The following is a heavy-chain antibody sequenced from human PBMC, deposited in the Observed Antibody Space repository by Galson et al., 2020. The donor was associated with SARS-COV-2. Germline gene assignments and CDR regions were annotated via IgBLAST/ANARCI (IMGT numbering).Heavy chain of an antibody. D-gene: IGHD3-10*01. CDR1: GGSMSSSH. CDR2: ISNSGST. Sequence: SETLSLTCTVSGGSMSSSHWSWIRQPPGKGLEWIGYISNSGSTYYNPSLKSRVTISVDTSKNQFSLRLSSVTAADTAMYYCAGDGDVLDYWGQGALVTISS. CDR3: AGDGDVLDY. J-gene: IGHJ4*02. V-gene: IGHV4-59*01.